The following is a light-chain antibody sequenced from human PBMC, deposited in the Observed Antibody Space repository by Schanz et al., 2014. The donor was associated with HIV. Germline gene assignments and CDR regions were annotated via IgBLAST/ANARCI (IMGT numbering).Light chain of an antibody. J-gene: IGLJ2*01. Sequence: QSALTQPASVSGSPGQSITISCTGTSSDVGAYNYVSWYQQHPGKAPKLMIYDVNYRPSGVSNRFSGSKSGNTASLTISGLQAEDEADYYCSSYTSSSTVLFGGGTKLTVL. CDR3: SSYTSSSTVL. V-gene: IGLV2-14*03. CDR2: DVN. CDR1: SSDVGAYNY.